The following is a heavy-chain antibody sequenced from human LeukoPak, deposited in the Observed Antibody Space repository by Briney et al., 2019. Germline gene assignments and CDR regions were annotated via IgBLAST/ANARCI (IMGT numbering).Heavy chain of an antibody. V-gene: IGHV3-7*01. CDR3: ARDRPALWFGELLGYYFDY. J-gene: IGHJ4*02. CDR2: IKQDGSEK. Sequence: GGSLRLSCAASGFTFSSYWMSWVRQAPGKGLEWVANIKQDGSEKYYVDSVKGRFTISRDNAKNSLYLQMNSLRAEDTAVYYCARDRPALWFGELLGYYFDYWGQGTLVTVSS. CDR1: GFTFSSYW. D-gene: IGHD3-10*01.